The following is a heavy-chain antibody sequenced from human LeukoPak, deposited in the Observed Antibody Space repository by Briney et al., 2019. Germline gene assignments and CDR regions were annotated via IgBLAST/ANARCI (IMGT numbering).Heavy chain of an antibody. J-gene: IGHJ3*02. D-gene: IGHD3-22*01. CDR3: ARDWVVDDSSGYYYFGAFDI. Sequence: ASVKVSCKASGYTFTGYYMHWVRQAPGQGLEWMGWINPNSVGTNYAQKFQGRVTMTRDTSISTAYMELSRLRSDDTAVYYCARDWVVDDSSGYYYFGAFDIWGQGTMVTVSS. CDR1: GYTFTGYY. CDR2: INPNSVGT. V-gene: IGHV1-2*02.